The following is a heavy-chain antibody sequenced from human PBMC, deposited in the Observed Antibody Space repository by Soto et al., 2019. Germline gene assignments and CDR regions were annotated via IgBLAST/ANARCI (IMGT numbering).Heavy chain of an antibody. CDR1: GGSISSSSYY. CDR2: IYYSGST. J-gene: IGHJ4*02. CDR3: ARTRGKSPYYDILTGYYQTN. Sequence: SETLSLTCTVSGGSISSSSYYWGWIRQPPGKGLEWIGSIYYSGSTYYNPSLKSRVTISVDTSKNQFSLKLSSVTAADTAVYYCARTRGKSPYYDILTGYYQTNWGQGTLVTVSS. D-gene: IGHD3-9*01. V-gene: IGHV4-39*01.